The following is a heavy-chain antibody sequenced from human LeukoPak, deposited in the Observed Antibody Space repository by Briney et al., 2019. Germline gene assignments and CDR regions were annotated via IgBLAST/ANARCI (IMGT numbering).Heavy chain of an antibody. CDR3: ARRDISSGWSFDY. Sequence: SETLSLTCTVSGGSISNYYWTWIRQPAGKGLEWIGQIRTSGSTNYNPPLKSRVTMSIDTPENQLSLTIRSVTAADTAVYYCARRDISSGWSFDYWGQGTLVTVSS. CDR1: GGSISNYY. CDR2: IRTSGST. J-gene: IGHJ4*02. D-gene: IGHD6-19*01. V-gene: IGHV4-4*07.